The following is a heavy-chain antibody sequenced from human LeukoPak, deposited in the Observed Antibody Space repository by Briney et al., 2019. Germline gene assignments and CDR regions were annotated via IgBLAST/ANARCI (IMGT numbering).Heavy chain of an antibody. CDR3: ARDRGSGWHTFDY. CDR1: GFTFSSYY. CDR2: ISSSSTYM. J-gene: IGHJ4*02. D-gene: IGHD6-19*01. V-gene: IGHV3-21*01. Sequence: PGGSLRLSCAASGFTFSSYYMSWDRQAPGKGLEWVSSISSSSTYMFYADSVRGRFTISRDNAKNSLYLQMNSLRAEDTAVYYCARDRGSGWHTFDYWGQGTLVTVSS.